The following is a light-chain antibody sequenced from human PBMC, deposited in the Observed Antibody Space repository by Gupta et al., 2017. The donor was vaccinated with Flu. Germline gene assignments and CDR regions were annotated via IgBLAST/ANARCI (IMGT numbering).Light chain of an antibody. Sequence: QSALTQPPSVSGSPGQSVTISCTGTRSDVGRYNRVSWYQQSPGTAPKVIVDEVSNRPSGVPDRFSGSKSGNPASRTISGLQADDEADDYCSIYTPGNTWVFGGGTKLTVL. CDR2: EVS. J-gene: IGLJ3*02. CDR1: RSDVGRYNR. CDR3: SIYTPGNTWV. V-gene: IGLV2-18*01.